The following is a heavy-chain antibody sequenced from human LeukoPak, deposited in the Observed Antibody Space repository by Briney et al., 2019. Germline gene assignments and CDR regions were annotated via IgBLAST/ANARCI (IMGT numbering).Heavy chain of an antibody. J-gene: IGHJ4*02. CDR1: GYTFINYY. D-gene: IGHD5-18*01. CDR3: AREIGPRQLHLWGSAFDY. V-gene: IGHV1-46*01. Sequence: ASVKVSCKASGYTFINYYMHWVRQAPGRGLEWMGIINPSGGTTGYAQNFQGRVTMTRDTSTSTVYMELSSLRSEDTAVYYCAREIGPRQLHLWGSAFDYWGQGTLVTVSS. CDR2: INPSGGTT.